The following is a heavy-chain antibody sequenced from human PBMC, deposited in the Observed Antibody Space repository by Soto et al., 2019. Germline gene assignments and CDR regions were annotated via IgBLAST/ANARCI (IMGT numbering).Heavy chain of an antibody. V-gene: IGHV3-72*01. CDR1: GFTFSDHY. CDR3: AKLGPYGSESYSFRYNWLDP. D-gene: IGHD3-10*01. J-gene: IGHJ5*02. CDR2: IRKEANSYTT. Sequence: GGSLRLSCAASGFTFSDHYMDWVRQAPGKGLEWVGRIRKEANSYTTEYATSVKGRFTISRDDSKNSLYLQMNSLKTEDTAVYHCAKLGPYGSESYSFRYNWLDPWGQGTLVTVSS.